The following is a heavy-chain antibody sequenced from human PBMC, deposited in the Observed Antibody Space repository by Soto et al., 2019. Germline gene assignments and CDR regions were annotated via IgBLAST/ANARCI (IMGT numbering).Heavy chain of an antibody. J-gene: IGHJ6*03. D-gene: IGHD6-13*01. CDR1: GYTFTSYG. V-gene: IGHV1-18*01. Sequence: ASVNVSCKASGYTFTSYGISWVRQAPGQELEWMGWISAYNGNTNYAQKLQGRVTMTTDTSTSTAYMELRSLRSDDTAVYYCARGSYPQQLASDYYYYYMDVWGKGTTVTVSS. CDR2: ISAYNGNT. CDR3: ARGSYPQQLASDYYYYYMDV.